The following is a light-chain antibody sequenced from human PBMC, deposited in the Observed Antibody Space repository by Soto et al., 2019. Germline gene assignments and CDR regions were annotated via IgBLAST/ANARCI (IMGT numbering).Light chain of an antibody. J-gene: IGKJ1*01. V-gene: IGKV1-6*01. CDR1: RDIGSD. Sequence: ATQMPQSPSSLSASVGDRITIPCRARRDIGSDLSWYQQKPGEAPTLLIYAASNLQSGVPSRFRGSRSGTEFTLTVSSLQPEDFATYYCLQDHDDSWTFGQGTKVDI. CDR2: AAS. CDR3: LQDHDDSWT.